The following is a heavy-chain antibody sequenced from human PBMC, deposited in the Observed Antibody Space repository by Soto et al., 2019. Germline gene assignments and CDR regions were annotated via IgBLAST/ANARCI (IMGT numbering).Heavy chain of an antibody. D-gene: IGHD2-2*01. Sequence: QVQLVQSGAEVKKPASSVKVSYKASGGTFSSYAISWVRQAPGQGLEWMGGIIPISDTTNYAQKFQGRVTITADESTSTAYMELSSPRSEDTAVYYCARSQGSSTSLEIYYYYYYGMDVWGQGTTVTVSS. V-gene: IGHV1-69*01. CDR3: ARSQGSSTSLEIYYYYYYGMDV. CDR2: IIPISDTT. CDR1: GGTFSSYA. J-gene: IGHJ6*02.